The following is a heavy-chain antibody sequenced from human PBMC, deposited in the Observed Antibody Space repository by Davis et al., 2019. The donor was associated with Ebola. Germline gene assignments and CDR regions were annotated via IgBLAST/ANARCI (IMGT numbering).Heavy chain of an antibody. V-gene: IGHV5-51*01. CDR3: ARQIVVVVAASKTGRFDP. CDR1: GYSFTSYW. CDR2: IYPGDSAT. D-gene: IGHD2-15*01. J-gene: IGHJ5*02. Sequence: GESLKISCTGSGYSFTSYWIGWVRQLPGKGLEWMGIIYPGDSATRSSPSFQGQVTISADKSISTAYLQWSSLKASDTAMYYCARQIVVVVAASKTGRFDPWGQGTLVTVSS.